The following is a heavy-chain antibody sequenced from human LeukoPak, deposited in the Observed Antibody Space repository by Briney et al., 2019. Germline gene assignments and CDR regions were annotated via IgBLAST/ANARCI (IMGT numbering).Heavy chain of an antibody. V-gene: IGHV3-30-3*01. J-gene: IGHJ4*02. D-gene: IGHD6-19*01. CDR3: ARAEYSSGWYGVDY. CDR2: ISYDGSNK. Sequence: GGSLRLSCAASGFTFSSYAMHWVRQAPGKGLEWVAVISYDGSNKYYADSVKGRFTISRNNSKNTLYLQMNSLRAEDTAVYYCARAEYSSGWYGVDYWGQGTLVTVSP. CDR1: GFTFSSYA.